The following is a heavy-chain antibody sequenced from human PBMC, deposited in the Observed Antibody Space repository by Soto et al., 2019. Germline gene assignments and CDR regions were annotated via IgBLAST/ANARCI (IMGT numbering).Heavy chain of an antibody. Sequence: GGSLRLSCAASGFTFSSYGMHWVRQAPGKGLEWVAVIWYDGSNKYYADSVKGRFTISRDNSKNTLYLQMNSLRAEDTAVYYCARDLYPDFWSGYSYYYYYYGMDVWGQGTTVTVSS. V-gene: IGHV3-33*01. CDR3: ARDLYPDFWSGYSYYYYYYGMDV. J-gene: IGHJ6*02. CDR1: GFTFSSYG. D-gene: IGHD3-3*01. CDR2: IWYDGSNK.